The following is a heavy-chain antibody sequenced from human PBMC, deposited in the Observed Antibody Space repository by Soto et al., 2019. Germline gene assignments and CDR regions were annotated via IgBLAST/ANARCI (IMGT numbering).Heavy chain of an antibody. V-gene: IGHV3-49*04. J-gene: IGHJ3*02. CDR2: IRSKAYGGTT. D-gene: IGHD3-22*01. CDR3: TTSRLPLKSYYYDSSGSPKTHAFDI. CDR1: GFTFGDYA. Sequence: GGSLRLSCTASGFTFGDYAMSWVRQAPGKGLEWVGFIRSKAYGGTTEYAASMKGRFTTSRDDSKSIAYLQMNSLKTEDTAVYYCTTSRLPLKSYYYDSSGSPKTHAFDIWGQGTMVTVSS.